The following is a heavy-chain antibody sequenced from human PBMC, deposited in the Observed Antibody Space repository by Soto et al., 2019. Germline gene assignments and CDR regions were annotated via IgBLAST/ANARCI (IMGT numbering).Heavy chain of an antibody. V-gene: IGHV1-18*01. D-gene: IGHD6-6*01. Sequence: GASVKVSCKASGYTFTSYGISWVRQAPGQGLDRMGWISAYNGNTNYAQKLQGRVTMTTDKSTSTAYMELRSLRSDDTAVYYCARRQGGVMAIVAARPPYRGAYYYYGMDVWGQGTTVTVSS. CDR1: GYTFTSYG. CDR2: ISAYNGNT. CDR3: ARRQGGVMAIVAARPPYRGAYYYYGMDV. J-gene: IGHJ6*02.